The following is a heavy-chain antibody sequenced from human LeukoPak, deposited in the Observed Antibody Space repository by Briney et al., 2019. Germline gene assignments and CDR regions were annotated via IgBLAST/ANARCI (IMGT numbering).Heavy chain of an antibody. Sequence: GGSLKLSCAASGLTFSGSAMHWVRQASGKGREWVGRIRSKANSYATTYAASVEGRFTISRDDSKNTAYLQMNSLKTEDTAVYYCTRRTVAGNYYYMDVWGKGTTVTVSS. D-gene: IGHD6-19*01. CDR3: TRRTVAGNYYYMDV. CDR2: IRSKANSYAT. CDR1: GLTFSGSA. V-gene: IGHV3-73*01. J-gene: IGHJ6*03.